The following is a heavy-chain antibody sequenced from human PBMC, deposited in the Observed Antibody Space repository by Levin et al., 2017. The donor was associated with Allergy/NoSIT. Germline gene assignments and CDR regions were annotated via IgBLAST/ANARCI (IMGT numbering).Heavy chain of an antibody. V-gene: IGHV3-33*06. CDR1: GYTFTSHG. CDR2: IWADGSRE. D-gene: IGHD3-3*01. CDR3: AKDYVSGPSDY. J-gene: IGHJ4*02. Sequence: PGGSLRLSCVTSGYTFTSHGIHWVRQAPGKGLEWVAVIWADGSREDYIDSVRGRFIVSKDNTKNTVYLQMNSLRAEDTATYYCAKDYVSGPSDYWGQGTLVTVSS.